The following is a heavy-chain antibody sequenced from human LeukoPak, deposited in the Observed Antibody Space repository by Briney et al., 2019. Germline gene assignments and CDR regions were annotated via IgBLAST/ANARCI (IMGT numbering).Heavy chain of an antibody. CDR1: GFSFNNYW. V-gene: IGHV3-7*01. J-gene: IGHJ3*02. CDR3: ARRYCSGGSCYVQDAFDI. D-gene: IGHD2-15*01. Sequence: GGSLRLSCAASGFSFNNYWMNWVRQAPGKGLEWVANIKQDGSEKYYVDSVKGRFTISRDNAKNSLYLQMNSLRAEDTAVYYCARRYCSGGSCYVQDAFDIWGQGTMVTVSS. CDR2: IKQDGSEK.